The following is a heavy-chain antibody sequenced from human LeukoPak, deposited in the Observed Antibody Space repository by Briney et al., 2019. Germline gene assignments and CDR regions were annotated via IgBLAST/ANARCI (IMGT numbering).Heavy chain of an antibody. CDR3: ARFPRAVGATTGY. D-gene: IGHD1-26*01. J-gene: IGHJ4*02. Sequence: PGGSLRLSCAASGFTFSSYSMTWVRQAPGKGLEWVSSISSSSSYIYYADSVKGRFTISRDNAKNSLYLQMNSLRAEDTAVYYCARFPRAVGATTGYWGQGTLVTVSS. CDR1: GFTFSSYS. CDR2: ISSSSSYI. V-gene: IGHV3-21*01.